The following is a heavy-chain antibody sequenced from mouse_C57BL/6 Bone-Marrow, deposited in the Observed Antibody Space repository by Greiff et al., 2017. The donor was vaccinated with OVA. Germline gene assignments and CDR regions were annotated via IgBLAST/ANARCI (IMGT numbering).Heavy chain of an antibody. CDR3: ARSVAYYSEY. CDR1: GYTFTSYW. CDR2: IYPNSGST. J-gene: IGHJ2*01. D-gene: IGHD2-12*01. V-gene: IGHV1-72*01. Sequence: QVQLQQPGAELVKPGASVKLSCKASGYTFTSYWMHWVKQRPGRGLEWIGRIYPNSGSTKYNEKFKSKATLTVDKPSSTAYMQLSSLTSEDSAVYDCARSVAYYSEYWGPGTTLTVSS.